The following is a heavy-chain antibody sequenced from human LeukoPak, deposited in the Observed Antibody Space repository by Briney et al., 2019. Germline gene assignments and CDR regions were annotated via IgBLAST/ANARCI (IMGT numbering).Heavy chain of an antibody. V-gene: IGHV3-30*14. J-gene: IGHJ4*02. CDR2: ISYDGSNK. Sequence: GGSLRLSCAASGFTFSSYAMHWVRQAPGKGLEWAAVISYDGSNKYYADSVKGRFTISRDNSKNTLYLQMNSLRAEDTAVYYCAREGHDYGDYRDYWGQGTLVTVSS. D-gene: IGHD4-17*01. CDR3: AREGHDYGDYRDY. CDR1: GFTFSSYA.